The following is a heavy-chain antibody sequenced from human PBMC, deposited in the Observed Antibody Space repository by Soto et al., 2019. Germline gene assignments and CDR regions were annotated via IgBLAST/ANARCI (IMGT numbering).Heavy chain of an antibody. CDR1: GGSISSYY. D-gene: IGHD4-17*01. V-gene: IGHV4-59*01. J-gene: IGHJ6*02. Sequence: SETLSLTCTVSGGSISSYYWSWIRQPPGKGLEWIGYIYYSGSTNYNPSLKSRVTISVDTSKNQFSLKLSSVTAADTAVYYCARVDQDVRWPNYYYYGMDVWGQGTTVTVSS. CDR3: ARVDQDVRWPNYYYYGMDV. CDR2: IYYSGST.